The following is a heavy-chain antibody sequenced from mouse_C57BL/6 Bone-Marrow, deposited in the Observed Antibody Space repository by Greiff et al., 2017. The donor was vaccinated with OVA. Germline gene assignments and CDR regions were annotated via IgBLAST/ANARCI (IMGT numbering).Heavy chain of an antibody. CDR2: IYPGDGDT. CDR1: GYVFSSPW. CDR3: ARSYYSNYVPFDD. V-gene: IGHV1-82*01. J-gene: IGHJ2*01. Sequence: QVQLQQSGPELVKPGASVKIFCKASGYVFSSPWMNWVKQRPGKGLEWIGRIYPGDGDTNYNGKFKGKGTLTADKSSSTAYMQLSSLASEDSEVYLSARSYYSNYVPFDDWGKGTTLTVSS. D-gene: IGHD2-5*01.